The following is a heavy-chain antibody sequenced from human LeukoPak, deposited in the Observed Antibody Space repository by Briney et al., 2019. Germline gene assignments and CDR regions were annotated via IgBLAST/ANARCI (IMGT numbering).Heavy chain of an antibody. CDR3: ARDRDPGYYDTNGYRRVNAFDF. D-gene: IGHD3-22*01. CDR1: GFTFSDYY. Sequence: PGGSLRLSCAASGFTFSDYYMGWIRQAPGKGLQWVSYISASGDTIYYSDSVKGRFTISRDNAKNSLYLQMNSLRAEDTAVYYCARDRDPGYYDTNGYRRVNAFDFWGQGTMVTVSS. CDR2: ISASGDTI. J-gene: IGHJ3*01. V-gene: IGHV3-11*04.